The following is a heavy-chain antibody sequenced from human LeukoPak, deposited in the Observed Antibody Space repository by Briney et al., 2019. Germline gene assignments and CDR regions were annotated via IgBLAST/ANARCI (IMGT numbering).Heavy chain of an antibody. Sequence: SVKVSCKASGGTFSSYAISWVRQAPGQGPEWMGGIIPIFGTANYAQKFQGRVAITTDESTNTAYMELTSLKSEDTAVYYCARAPPKQLLHLYWGQGTLVTVSS. D-gene: IGHD6-13*01. V-gene: IGHV1-69*05. CDR3: ARAPPKQLLHLY. J-gene: IGHJ4*02. CDR1: GGTFSSYA. CDR2: IIPIFGTA.